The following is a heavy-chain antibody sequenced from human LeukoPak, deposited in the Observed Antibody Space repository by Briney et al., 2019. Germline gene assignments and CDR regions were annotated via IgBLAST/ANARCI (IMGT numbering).Heavy chain of an antibody. CDR1: GGTFSSYA. V-gene: IGHV1-69*01. CDR2: IIPIFGTA. Sequence: SVKVSCEASGGTFSSYAISWVRQAPGRGLEWMGGIIPIFGTANYAQKFQGRVTITADESTSTAYMELSSLRSEDTAVYYCAREGLGFHQLLFGYFDYWGQGTLVTVSS. J-gene: IGHJ4*02. D-gene: IGHD2-2*01. CDR3: AREGLGFHQLLFGYFDY.